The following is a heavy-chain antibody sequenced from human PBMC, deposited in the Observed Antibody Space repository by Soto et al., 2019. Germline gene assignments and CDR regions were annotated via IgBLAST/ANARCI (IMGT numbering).Heavy chain of an antibody. V-gene: IGHV1-18*04. CDR3: ARDEDTATVTGYYYYGMDV. Sequence: QVQLVQSGAEVKKPGASVKVSCKASGYTFTSYGISWVRQAPGQGLEWMGWISAYNGNTNYAQKLQGRVTMTTDTSTSTAYMELRSLRSDDTAVYYCARDEDTATVTGYYYYGMDVWGQGTTVTVSS. D-gene: IGHD5-18*01. CDR1: GYTFTSYG. CDR2: ISAYNGNT. J-gene: IGHJ6*02.